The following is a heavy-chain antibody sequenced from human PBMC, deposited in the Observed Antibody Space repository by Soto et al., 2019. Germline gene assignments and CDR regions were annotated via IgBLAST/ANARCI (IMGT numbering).Heavy chain of an antibody. CDR1: GYTFTGYA. V-gene: IGHV1-3*01. D-gene: IGHD2-15*01. CDR2: INAGNGNT. J-gene: IGHJ4*02. Sequence: QGQLVQSGSELKKPGASVKVSCKASGYTFTGYAMHWVRQAPGQRLEWMGWINAGNGNTKYSQKFQGRFTITRDKSASTAYMELSSLRSEDTAVYYCAKGEWSYCRGGSCYYFDYWGQGTLVTVSS. CDR3: AKGEWSYCRGGSCYYFDY.